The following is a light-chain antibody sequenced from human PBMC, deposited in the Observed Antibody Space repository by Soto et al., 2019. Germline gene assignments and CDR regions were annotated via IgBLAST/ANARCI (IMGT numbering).Light chain of an antibody. CDR1: QDISTW. Sequence: DIQMTQSRSSVSASVVDRVTITCRASQDISTWLAWFQQKPGKATKLLIYAASTLQSGVPSRFSGSGSGTDFTPTISSLQSEEFATYYCKQLNSYPITVGQGRRLAIK. CDR3: KQLNSYPIT. CDR2: AAS. J-gene: IGKJ5*01. V-gene: IGKV1-12*01.